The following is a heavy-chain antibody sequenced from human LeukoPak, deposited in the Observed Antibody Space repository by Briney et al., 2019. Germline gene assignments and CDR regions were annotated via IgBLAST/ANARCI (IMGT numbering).Heavy chain of an antibody. D-gene: IGHD3-22*01. J-gene: IGHJ4*02. CDR1: GASISSSSYY. Sequence: SETLSLTCTVSGASISSSSYYGGWIRQPPGKGLEWTGSIYYSGSTYYNPSLKSRVTTSLDTSKNQFSLNLRSVTAADTAVYYRARGRGDYYDSSGYFDYWGQGTLVTVSS. V-gene: IGHV4-39*07. CDR3: ARGRGDYYDSSGYFDY. CDR2: IYYSGST.